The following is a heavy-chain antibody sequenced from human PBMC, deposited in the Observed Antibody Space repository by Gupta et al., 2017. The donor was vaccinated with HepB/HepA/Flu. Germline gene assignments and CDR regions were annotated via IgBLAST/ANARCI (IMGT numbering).Heavy chain of an antibody. D-gene: IGHD1-26*01. CDR3: ARSGSRGADY. V-gene: IGHV1-2*02. J-gene: IGHJ4*02. CDR2: IKPNSGDT. Sequence: QVQLVQSGSEVKKPGASVKVSCTASGYTFTDYWIHWVRQAPGQELEWVGWIKPNSGDTDYAQKFQDKVSMTSDTSISTVYMELSRLTSDDTAVYFCARSGSRGADYWGQGTLISLSS. CDR1: GYTFTDYW.